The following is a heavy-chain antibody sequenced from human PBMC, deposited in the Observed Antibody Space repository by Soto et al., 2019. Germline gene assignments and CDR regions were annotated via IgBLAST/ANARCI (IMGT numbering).Heavy chain of an antibody. CDR2: IYPGDSDT. J-gene: IGHJ5*02. Sequence: GESLKISCKGSGYSFTSYWIGWVRQMPGKGLEWMGIIYPGDSDTRYSPSFQGQVTISADKSISTAYLQWSSLKASDTAMYYCARAHIVVVVAAPNWFDPWGQGTLVTVSS. CDR1: GYSFTSYW. D-gene: IGHD2-15*01. CDR3: ARAHIVVVVAAPNWFDP. V-gene: IGHV5-51*01.